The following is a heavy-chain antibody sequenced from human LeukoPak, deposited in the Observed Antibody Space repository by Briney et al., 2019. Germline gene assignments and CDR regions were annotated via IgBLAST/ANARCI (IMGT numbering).Heavy chain of an antibody. J-gene: IGHJ3*02. CDR3: ARGYQRTQWFGDRTDAFDI. CDR1: GGSISSSSYY. D-gene: IGHD3-10*01. Sequence: SETLSLTCTVSGGSISSSSYYWGWIRQPPGKGLEWIGSIYYSGSTYYNPSLKSRVTISVDTSKNQFSLKLSSVTAADTAVYYCARGYQRTQWFGDRTDAFDIWGQGTMVTVSS. V-gene: IGHV4-39*07. CDR2: IYYSGST.